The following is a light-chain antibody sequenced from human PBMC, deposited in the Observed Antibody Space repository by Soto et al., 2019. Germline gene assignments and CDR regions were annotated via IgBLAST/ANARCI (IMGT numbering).Light chain of an antibody. CDR2: GAS. CDR1: QRISGY. J-gene: IGKJ2*01. V-gene: IGKV1-39*01. CDR3: QQTYRSSYT. Sequence: DILMTQSPSSLSASVGDTVTITCRASQRISGYLNWYKQKPGKSPKPLIYGASTLHSGVPSRFSGSESGTDFTLAISSLQPEDFATYYCQQTYRSSYTFGQGTKLEI.